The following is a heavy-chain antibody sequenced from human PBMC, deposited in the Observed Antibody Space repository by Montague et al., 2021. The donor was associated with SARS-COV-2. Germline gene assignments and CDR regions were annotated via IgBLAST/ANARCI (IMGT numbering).Heavy chain of an antibody. J-gene: IGHJ6*02. CDR1: GFTFSSYA. D-gene: IGHD3-9*01. V-gene: IGHV3-30-3*01. CDR2: ISYDGSNK. Sequence: SMRLSCXASGFTFSSYAMHWVRQAPGKGLEWVAVISYDGSNKYYXDSVKGRFTISRDNSKNTLYLQMNSLRAEDTAVYYCARVEEKYYDILTGYYNPHYYYYGMDVWGQGTTVTVSS. CDR3: ARVEEKYYDILTGYYNPHYYYYGMDV.